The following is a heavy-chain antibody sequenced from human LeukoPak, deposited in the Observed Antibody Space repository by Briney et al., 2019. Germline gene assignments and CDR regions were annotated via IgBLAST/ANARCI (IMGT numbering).Heavy chain of an antibody. Sequence: GGSLRLSCAASGFTFSLYNMNWVRQAPGKGLEWVASMSSSTTHINYADSVNGRFTISRDNTNNLLFLQMNSVRAEDTAVYYCVTYGSPWNRVDHWGQGTLVIVSS. CDR2: MSSSTTHI. V-gene: IGHV3-21*01. J-gene: IGHJ4*02. CDR1: GFTFSLYN. D-gene: IGHD1-1*01. CDR3: VTYGSPWNRVDH.